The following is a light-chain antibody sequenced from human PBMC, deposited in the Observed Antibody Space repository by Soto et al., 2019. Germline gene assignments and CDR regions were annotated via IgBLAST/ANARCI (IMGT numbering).Light chain of an antibody. J-gene: IGLJ3*02. Sequence: LTQPASVSGSPGQSITISCTGTSSDVGGYNYVSWYQQHPGKAPKLMIYEVSNRPSGVSNRFSGSKSGNTASLTISGLQAEDEADYYCSSYTSSSTRVFGGGTKVTVL. CDR1: SSDVGGYNY. V-gene: IGLV2-14*01. CDR3: SSYTSSSTRV. CDR2: EVS.